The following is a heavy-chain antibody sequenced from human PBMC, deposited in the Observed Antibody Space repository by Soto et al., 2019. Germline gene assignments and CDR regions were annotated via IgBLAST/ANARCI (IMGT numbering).Heavy chain of an antibody. Sequence: GSLSLSCAASGFTFIIYSMNWVRQAPGKGLEWVSSISSSSSYIYYADSVKGRFTISRDNAKNSLYLQMNSLRAEDTAVYYCARDKDSSCYHWFGPWDQRSRVTVAS. D-gene: IGHD6-13*01. CDR2: ISSSSSYI. V-gene: IGHV3-21*01. J-gene: IGHJ5*02. CDR3: ARDKDSSCYHWFGP. CDR1: GFTFIIYS.